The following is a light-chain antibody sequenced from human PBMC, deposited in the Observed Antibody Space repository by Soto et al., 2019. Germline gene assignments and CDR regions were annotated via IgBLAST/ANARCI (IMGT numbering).Light chain of an antibody. CDR1: SSDVGSYNL. J-gene: IGLJ2*01. Sequence: QSALTQPASVSGSPGQSITIFCTGTSSDVGSYNLVSWYQQHPGKAPKLMIYEGSKRPSGVSNRFSGSKSGNTASLTISGLQAEDEADYYCCSYAGSSNVVFGGGTKVTVL. CDR3: CSYAGSSNVV. V-gene: IGLV2-23*01. CDR2: EGS.